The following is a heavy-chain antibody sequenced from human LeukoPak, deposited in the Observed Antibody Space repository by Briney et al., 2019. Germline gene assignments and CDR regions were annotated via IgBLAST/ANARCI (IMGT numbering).Heavy chain of an antibody. Sequence: GGSLRLSCAASGFTFSSYSMNWVRQAPGKGLEWVSSISSSSSYIYYADSVKGRFTISRDNAKNSLYLQMNSLRAEDTAVYYCARDKRAARPYYYYYYMDAWGKGTTVTVSS. J-gene: IGHJ6*03. CDR2: ISSSSSYI. CDR1: GFTFSSYS. CDR3: ARDKRAARPYYYYYYMDA. V-gene: IGHV3-21*01. D-gene: IGHD6-6*01.